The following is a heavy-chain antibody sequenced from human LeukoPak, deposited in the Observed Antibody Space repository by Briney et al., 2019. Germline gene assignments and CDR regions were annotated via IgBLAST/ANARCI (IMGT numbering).Heavy chain of an antibody. D-gene: IGHD1-1*01. V-gene: IGHV1-18*01. CDR1: GYTFTSYG. CDR2: ISAYNGNT. Sequence: ASVKVSCKASGYTFTSYGISWVRQAPGQGLVWMGWISAYNGNTNYAQKLQGRVTMTTDTSTSTAYMELRSLRSDDTAVYYCARDLGELEWSYYFDYWGQGTLVTVSS. CDR3: ARDLGELEWSYYFDY. J-gene: IGHJ4*02.